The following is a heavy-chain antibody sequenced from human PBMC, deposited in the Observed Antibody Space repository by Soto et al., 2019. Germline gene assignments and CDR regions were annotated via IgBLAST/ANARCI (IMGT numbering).Heavy chain of an antibody. J-gene: IGHJ4*02. CDR2: ISPSGTT. CDR3: ATSLWFGTQPEI. D-gene: IGHD3-10*01. Sequence: SETLSLTCAVYGGSFSNNYWTWFRQPPGKGLEWIGEISPSGTTKYIPSLKSRGTISVDTSRKQFFLKVTSVSAADTAVYYCATSLWFGTQPEIWGPGTLVTVSS. V-gene: IGHV4-34*01. CDR1: GGSFSNNY.